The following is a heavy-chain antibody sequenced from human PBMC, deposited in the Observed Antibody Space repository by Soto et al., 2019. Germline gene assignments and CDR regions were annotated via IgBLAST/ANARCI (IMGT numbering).Heavy chain of an antibody. Sequence: PGGSLRLSCAASGFTFSSYGMHWVRQAPGKGLEWVALIWFDGSDKYYTESVKGRFTISRDNSKSTLYLQMNSLRAEDTAVYYRARLYCSASSCYSVGAFDIRGQGTMVTVSS. V-gene: IGHV3-33*01. CDR2: IWFDGSDK. CDR1: GFTFSSYG. CDR3: ARLYCSASSCYSVGAFDI. J-gene: IGHJ3*02. D-gene: IGHD2-15*01.